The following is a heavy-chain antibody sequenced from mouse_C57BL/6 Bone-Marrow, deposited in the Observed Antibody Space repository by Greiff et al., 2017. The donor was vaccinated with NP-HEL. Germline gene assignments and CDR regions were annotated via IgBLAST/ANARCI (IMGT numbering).Heavy chain of an antibody. Sequence: QVLLQQSGAELVRPGASVKLSCKASGYTFTSYGISWVKQSTAQGLELIGEISPRSGYTYYHEKFKSKATLTTDKSSSTTYMELRSQTSEDYAVYCCSIATVVAHKAMDYWGQGTSVTVSS. CDR1: GYTFTSYG. D-gene: IGHD1-1*01. CDR3: SIATVVAHKAMDY. V-gene: IGHV1-81*01. CDR2: ISPRSGYT. J-gene: IGHJ4*01.